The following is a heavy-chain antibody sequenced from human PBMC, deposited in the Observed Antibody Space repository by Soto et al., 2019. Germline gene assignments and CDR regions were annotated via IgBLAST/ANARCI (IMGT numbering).Heavy chain of an antibody. CDR1: GGTFSSYA. J-gene: IGHJ5*02. CDR3: ARGIAAASPSKYNWFDP. D-gene: IGHD6-13*01. Sequence: SVKVSCKASGGTFSSYAISWVRQAPGQGLEWMGGIIPIFGTANYAQKFQGRVTITADESTSTAYMELSSLRSEDTAVYYCARGIAAASPSKYNWFDPWGQGTLVTVSS. V-gene: IGHV1-69*13. CDR2: IIPIFGTA.